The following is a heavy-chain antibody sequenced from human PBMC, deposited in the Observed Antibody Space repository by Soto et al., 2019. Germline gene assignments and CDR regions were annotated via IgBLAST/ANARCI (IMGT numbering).Heavy chain of an antibody. V-gene: IGHV4-30-4*01. CDR2: IYYSGST. Sequence: PSETLSLTFTVSGGSISSGDYYWSWIRQPPGKGLEWIGYIYYSGSTYYNPSLKSRVTISVDTSKNQFSLKLSSVTAADTAVYYCASEPTDWSGSQLYYYGMDVWGQGTTVTVSS. CDR3: ASEPTDWSGSQLYYYGMDV. CDR1: GGSISSGDYY. J-gene: IGHJ6*02. D-gene: IGHD3-3*01.